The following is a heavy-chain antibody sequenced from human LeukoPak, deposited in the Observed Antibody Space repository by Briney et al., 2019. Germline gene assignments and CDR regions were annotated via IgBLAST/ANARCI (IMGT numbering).Heavy chain of an antibody. Sequence: PGGSLRLSCAASGFIFSTYEMNWVRQAPGKGLEWVSYISTTGKTTFYADSVQGRFTISRDNAKNSLYLQMISLRAEDTALYYCAGKSRDGYYDGRFDLWGQGTLVTVSS. J-gene: IGHJ4*02. CDR1: GFIFSTYE. CDR3: AGKSRDGYYDGRFDL. D-gene: IGHD5-24*01. V-gene: IGHV3-48*03. CDR2: ISTTGKTT.